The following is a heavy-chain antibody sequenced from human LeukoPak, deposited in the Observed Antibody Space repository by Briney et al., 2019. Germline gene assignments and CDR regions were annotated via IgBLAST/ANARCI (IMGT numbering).Heavy chain of an antibody. CDR3: ASSSWNGIRVVDP. CDR1: GGTFSSYA. V-gene: IGHV1-69*06. Sequence: SVKVSCKASGGTFSSYAISWVRQAPGQGLEWMGGIIPIFGTANYAQKFQGRVTITADKSTSTAYMELSSLRSEDTAVYYCASSSWNGIRVVDPWGQGTLVTVSS. CDR2: IIPIFGTA. D-gene: IGHD6-13*01. J-gene: IGHJ5*02.